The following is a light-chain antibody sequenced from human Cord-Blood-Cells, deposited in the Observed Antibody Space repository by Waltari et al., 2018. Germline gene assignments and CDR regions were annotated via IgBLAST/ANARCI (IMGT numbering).Light chain of an antibody. Sequence: DIVMTQSPDSLAVSLGERATINCKSSQSVLYSSNNKNYLAWYQQKPGQPPKLRIYWASTRESGVPYRFSGSGSGTDFTLTISSLQAEDVAVYYCQKYYSTPQTFGQGTKVEIK. CDR1: QSVLYSSNNKNY. CDR2: WAS. V-gene: IGKV4-1*01. J-gene: IGKJ1*01. CDR3: QKYYSTPQT.